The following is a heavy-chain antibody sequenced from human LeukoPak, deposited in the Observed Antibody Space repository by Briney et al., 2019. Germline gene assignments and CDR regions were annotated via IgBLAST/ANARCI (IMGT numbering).Heavy chain of an antibody. CDR2: INHSGST. CDR1: GGSFSGYY. Sequence: KSSETLSLTCAVYGGSFSGYYWSWIRQPPGKGLEWIGEINHSGSTNYNPSLKSRVTISVDTSKNQFSLKLSSVTAADTAVYYCARSILYYYDRSARGTFDIWGPGTMVTVSS. CDR3: ARSILYYYDRSARGTFDI. D-gene: IGHD3-22*01. V-gene: IGHV4-34*01. J-gene: IGHJ3*02.